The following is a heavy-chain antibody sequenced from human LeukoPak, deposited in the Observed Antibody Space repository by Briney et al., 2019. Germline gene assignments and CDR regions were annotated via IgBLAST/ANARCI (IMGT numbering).Heavy chain of an antibody. CDR2: IIPIFGTA. CDR3: ARDNGITMVRGVDY. Sequence: GASVKVSCKASGGTFSSYAISWVRQAPGQGLEWMGGIIPIFGTANYAQKFQGRVTITADESTSTAYMELSSLRSEDTAVYYCARDNGITMVRGVDYWGQGTLVTVSS. V-gene: IGHV1-69*13. J-gene: IGHJ4*02. D-gene: IGHD3-10*01. CDR1: GGTFSSYA.